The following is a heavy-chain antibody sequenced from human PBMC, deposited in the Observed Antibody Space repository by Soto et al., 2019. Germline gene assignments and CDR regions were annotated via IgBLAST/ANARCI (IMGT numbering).Heavy chain of an antibody. CDR2: ISGSGGST. Sequence: EVQLLESGGGLVQPGGSLRLSCAASGFTFSIYAMNWVRQAPGKGLEWVPVISGSGGSTYYADSVKGRFTISRDNSKNTLYLQMNSLRAEYTAVYYCARRTVGWYFDLWGRGTLVTVSS. J-gene: IGHJ2*01. CDR1: GFTFSIYA. D-gene: IGHD4-17*01. V-gene: IGHV3-23*01. CDR3: ARRTVGWYFDL.